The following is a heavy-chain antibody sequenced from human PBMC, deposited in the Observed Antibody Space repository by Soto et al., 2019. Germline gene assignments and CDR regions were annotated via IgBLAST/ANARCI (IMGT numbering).Heavy chain of an antibody. J-gene: IGHJ4*02. D-gene: IGHD3-16*01. CDR2: LYHSGST. CDR3: SRDRGEGLHY. CDR1: GCSISSCGYS. Sequence: SGTLSLTCSVSGCSISSCGYSWIWIRQPPGQGLEWIGYLYHSGSTYSNPSLQSRGAITVDRSKDQFSLKLSSGTAAATAGYYCSRDRGEGLHYWGKGTPVTVSS. V-gene: IGHV4-30-2*01.